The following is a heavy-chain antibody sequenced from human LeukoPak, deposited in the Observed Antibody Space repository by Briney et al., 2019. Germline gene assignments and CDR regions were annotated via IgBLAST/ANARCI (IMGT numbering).Heavy chain of an antibody. CDR1: GGSISSGSYY. J-gene: IGHJ4*02. V-gene: IGHV4-39*01. CDR2: IDYSGST. D-gene: IGHD4-23*01. CDR3: TRLSLTVVTAWAY. Sequence: PSETLSLTCTVSGGSISSGSYYWGWIRQPPGKGLESIGSIDYSGSTYYNPSLKSRVVIYVATSKHQFSLKLRSVTATDTAVYYCTRLSLTVVTAWAYWGQGTLVTVSS.